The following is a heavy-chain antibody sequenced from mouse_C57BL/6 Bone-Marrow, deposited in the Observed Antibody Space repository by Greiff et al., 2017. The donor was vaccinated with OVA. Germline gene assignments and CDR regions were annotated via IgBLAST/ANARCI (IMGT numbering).Heavy chain of an antibody. D-gene: IGHD2-3*01. CDR2: IDPETGGT. V-gene: IGHV1-15*01. CDR3: TGGYLYYFDY. CDR1: GYTFTDYE. Sequence: VKLQESGAELVRPGASVTLSCKASGYTFTDYEMHWVKQTPVHGLEWIGAIDPETGGTAYNQKFKGKAILTADKSSSTAYMELRSLTSEDSAVYYCTGGYLYYFDYWGQGTTLTVSS. J-gene: IGHJ2*01.